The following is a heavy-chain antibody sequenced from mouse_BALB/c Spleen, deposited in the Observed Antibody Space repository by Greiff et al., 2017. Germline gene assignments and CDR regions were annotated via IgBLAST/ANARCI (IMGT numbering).Heavy chain of an antibody. CDR2: ISSGGSYT. CDR3: TREGITTTRGAMDY. J-gene: IGHJ4*01. D-gene: IGHD2-4*01. Sequence: EVMLVESGGGLVKPGGSLKLSCAASGFSFSRYTMSWVRQTPEKRLEWVATISSGGSYTYYPDSVKGRFSISRDNAKNTLYLQMSSLKSEDTAMYYCTREGITTTRGAMDYWGQGTSVTVSS. CDR1: GFSFSRYT. V-gene: IGHV5-6-4*01.